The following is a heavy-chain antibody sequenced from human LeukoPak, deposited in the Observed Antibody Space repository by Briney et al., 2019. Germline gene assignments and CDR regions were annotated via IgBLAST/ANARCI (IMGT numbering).Heavy chain of an antibody. V-gene: IGHV1-69*13. J-gene: IGHJ5*02. CDR2: IIASFGTA. CDR1: GGTLSRYA. Sequence: ASVKVSCKASGGTLSRYAISWVRQAPGQGLEWMGGIIASFGTANYAQKFQGRVTITADESTSTAYMELSSLRSEDTAVYYCASRVYSGYDFVLWFDPWGQGTLVTVSS. CDR3: ASRVYSGYDFVLWFDP. D-gene: IGHD5-12*01.